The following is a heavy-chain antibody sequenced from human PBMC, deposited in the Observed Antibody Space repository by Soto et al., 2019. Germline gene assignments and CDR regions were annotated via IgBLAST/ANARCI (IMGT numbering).Heavy chain of an antibody. J-gene: IGHJ3*01. V-gene: IGHV1-18*01. Sequence: GASVKVSCKASGYTFTSYGISWVRQAPGQGLEWMGWISAYNGNTNYAQKLQGRVTMTTDTSTSTAYMELRRLRSDDTDVYYCACIQYYYAIRGPRVPFDAFDVSGEGTTVT. CDR2: ISAYNGNT. CDR1: GYTFTSYG. D-gene: IGHD3-10*01. CDR3: ACIQYYYAIRGPRVPFDAFDV.